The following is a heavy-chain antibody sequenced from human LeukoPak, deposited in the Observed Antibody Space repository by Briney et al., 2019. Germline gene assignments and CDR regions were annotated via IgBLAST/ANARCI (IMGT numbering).Heavy chain of an antibody. CDR3: AKSASNWPLYYFDS. J-gene: IGHJ4*02. CDR1: GFIFDDYG. CDR2: LNWNGGST. V-gene: IGHV3-20*04. Sequence: GGSLRLSCAASGFIFDDYGMGWVRQAPGKGLEWVSGLNWNGGSTGSADSVKGRFIISRDNAKNCLYLQMNSLTAEDTALYYCAKSASNWPLYYFDSWGQGTLVTVSS. D-gene: IGHD2-2*01.